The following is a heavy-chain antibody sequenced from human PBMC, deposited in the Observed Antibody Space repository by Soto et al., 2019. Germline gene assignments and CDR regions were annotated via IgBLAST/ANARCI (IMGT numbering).Heavy chain of an antibody. CDR1: GFTFSSYG. CDR2: IWYDGSRK. CDR3: ARQIAAAAFDI. D-gene: IGHD6-13*01. V-gene: IGHV3-33*01. Sequence: QVQVVESGGGVVQPGRSLRLSCAASGFTFSSYGMHWVRQAPGKGLEWVAVIWYDGSRKYYVDSVKGRFTISRDNSKNTLYLQMNSLRAEDTAVYSCARQIAAAAFDIWGQGTMVTVSS. J-gene: IGHJ3*02.